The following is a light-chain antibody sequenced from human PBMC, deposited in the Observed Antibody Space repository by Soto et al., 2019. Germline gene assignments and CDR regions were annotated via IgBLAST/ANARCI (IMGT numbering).Light chain of an antibody. CDR2: DVS. V-gene: IGLV2-14*03. CDR1: SSDVGGFQH. Sequence: QSALTQPASVSGSPGQSITISCTGISSDVGGFQHVSWYQRHPGKAPKLIIFDVSNRPSGVSNRFSGSKSGNTASLTISGLQADDEAHYYCSSYTSSSTLPYFFGTGTKLTVL. CDR3: SSYTSSSTLPYF. J-gene: IGLJ1*01.